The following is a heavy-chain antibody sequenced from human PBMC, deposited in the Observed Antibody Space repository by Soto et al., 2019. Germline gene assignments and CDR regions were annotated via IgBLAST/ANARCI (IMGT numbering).Heavy chain of an antibody. D-gene: IGHD3-22*01. CDR3: ARGLSSGGPYAGGWYYFDS. J-gene: IGHJ4*02. V-gene: IGHV4-34*01. Sequence: QVQLQQSGAGLLKPSETLSLTCDVYGGTFSADIWTWIRQTPGKGLQWIGQSNPCGSANYNSSLNIRVTISVHTSTMQFSMKLSSVTAADTAVYYCARGLSSGGPYAGGWYYFDSWGQGTQVTVSS. CDR1: GGTFSADI. CDR2: SNPCGSA.